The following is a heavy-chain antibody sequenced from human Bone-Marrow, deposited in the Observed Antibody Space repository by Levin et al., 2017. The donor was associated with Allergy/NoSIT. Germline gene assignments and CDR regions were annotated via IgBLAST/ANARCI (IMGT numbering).Heavy chain of an antibody. CDR1: GYTFTDYY. CDR3: ARRSCGGDCYVHWYYAMDV. D-gene: IGHD2-21*02. Sequence: GESLKISCKASGYTFTDYYMHWVRQAPGQGLEWMGITNPDGGSTSYAQKFRGRVTMTRDTSTSTLYLHLSSLRSDDTAVYYCARRSCGGDCYVHWYYAMDVWGQGTTVIVSS. J-gene: IGHJ6*02. V-gene: IGHV1-46*01. CDR2: TNPDGGST.